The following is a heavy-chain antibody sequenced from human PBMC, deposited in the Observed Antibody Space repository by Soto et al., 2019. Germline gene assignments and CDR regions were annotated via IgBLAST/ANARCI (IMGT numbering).Heavy chain of an antibody. J-gene: IGHJ4*02. V-gene: IGHV1-46*04. Sequence: QVLLAQSGAEVKKHGASVKVSCKAFGYTFTSYYIHWVRQAPGQGLEWMGIINPSGGYTNYAQKLEGRVPMTRDQSKDTIYMDLRSLTSGDTAGYYCAGEGPTDSPESGAFDFRGRGTLVTVSS. CDR1: GYTFTSYY. CDR2: INPSGGYT. CDR3: AGEGPTDSPESGAFDF. D-gene: IGHD2-15*01.